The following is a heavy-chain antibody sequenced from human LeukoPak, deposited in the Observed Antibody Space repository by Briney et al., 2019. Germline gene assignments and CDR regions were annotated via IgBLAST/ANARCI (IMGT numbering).Heavy chain of an antibody. CDR1: GGTFSSYT. CDR2: ITPILGIA. V-gene: IGHV1-69*02. D-gene: IGHD5-18*01. Sequence: SVKVSCKASGGTFSSYTISWVRQAPGQGLEWMGRITPILGIANYAQKFQGRVTITADKSTSTAYMELSSLRSEDTAVYYCASSIQLWSHFDYWGQGTLVTVSS. J-gene: IGHJ4*02. CDR3: ASSIQLWSHFDY.